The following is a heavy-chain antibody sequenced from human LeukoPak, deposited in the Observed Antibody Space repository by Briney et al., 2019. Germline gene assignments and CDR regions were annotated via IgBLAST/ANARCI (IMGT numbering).Heavy chain of an antibody. CDR1: GGSINFYY. D-gene: IGHD2-15*01. J-gene: IGHJ5*02. V-gene: IGHV4-59*12. CDR2: IYYSGST. Sequence: SETLSLTCTFSGGSINFYYWSWIRQPPGKGLEWIGYIYYSGSTYYNPSLKSRVTISVDTSKNQFSVKLSSVTAADTAVYYCARDLSDCSGGSCSWFDPWGQGTLVTVSS. CDR3: ARDLSDCSGGSCSWFDP.